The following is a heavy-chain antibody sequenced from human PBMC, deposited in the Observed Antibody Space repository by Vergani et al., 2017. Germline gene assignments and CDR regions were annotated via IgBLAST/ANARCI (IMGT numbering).Heavy chain of an antibody. V-gene: IGHV4-34*12. D-gene: IGHD2-21*02. CDR3: ARVRAYCGGDCYSPLGLYYGMDV. CDR1: GGSFSGYY. Sequence: QVQLQQWGAGLLKPSETLSLTCAVYGGSFSGYYWSWIRQPPGKGLEWIGEIIHSGSTNYNPSLTSRVTISVDTSKNQFSLKLSSVSAADTAVYYCARVRAYCGGDCYSPLGLYYGMDVWGHGTTVTVSS. J-gene: IGHJ6*02. CDR2: IIHSGST.